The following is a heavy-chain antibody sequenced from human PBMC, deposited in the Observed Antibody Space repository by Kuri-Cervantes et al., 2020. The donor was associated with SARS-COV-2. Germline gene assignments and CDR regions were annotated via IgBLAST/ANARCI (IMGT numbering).Heavy chain of an antibody. CDR3: ANLQWLLIDDAFDI. V-gene: IGHV3-33*08. D-gene: IGHD3-22*01. CDR2: IWYDGSNK. CDR1: GFTVSSNY. J-gene: IGHJ3*02. Sequence: GGSLRLSGAASGFTVSSNYMSWVRQAPGKGLEWVAVIWYDGSNKYYADSVKGRFTISRDNSKNTLYLQMNSLRAEDTAVYYCANLQWLLIDDAFDIWGQGTMVTVSS.